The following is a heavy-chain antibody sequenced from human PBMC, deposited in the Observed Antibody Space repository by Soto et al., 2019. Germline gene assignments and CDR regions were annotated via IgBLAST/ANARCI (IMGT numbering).Heavy chain of an antibody. Sequence: EVQLLESGGGLVQPGGSLRLSCAASGFTFSSYAMSWVRQAPGKGLEWVSGISGSGSGGSTYYADSVKGRFTISRDNSKNTLYLQMNSLRAEDTAAYYCAKGTGTMVTSPIGYWGQGTLVTVSS. CDR2: ISGSGSGGST. V-gene: IGHV3-23*01. J-gene: IGHJ4*02. CDR1: GFTFSSYA. D-gene: IGHD4-17*01. CDR3: AKGTGTMVTSPIGY.